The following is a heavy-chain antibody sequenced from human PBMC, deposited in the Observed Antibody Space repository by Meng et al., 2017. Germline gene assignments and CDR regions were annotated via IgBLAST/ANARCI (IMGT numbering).Heavy chain of an antibody. CDR1: GYTFTSYG. CDR3: ARDLKRDHHLGEGGY. CDR2: ISAYNGNT. D-gene: IGHD3-16*01. V-gene: IGHV1-18*01. Sequence: QVHLVQSGAGVKKPGASVKVSCQASGYTFTSYGISWVRQAPGQGLEWMGWISAYNGNTNYAQKLQGRVTMTTDTSTSTAYMELRSLRSDDTAVYYCARDLKRDHHLGEGGYWGQGTLVTVSS. J-gene: IGHJ4*02.